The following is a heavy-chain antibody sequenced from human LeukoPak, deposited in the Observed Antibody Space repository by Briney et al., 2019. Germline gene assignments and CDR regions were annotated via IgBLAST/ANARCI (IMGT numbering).Heavy chain of an antibody. CDR3: ARDPRGYSSGYVADY. V-gene: IGHV3-30-3*01. CDR2: ISYDGSNK. D-gene: IGHD6-19*01. Sequence: GGSLRLSCAASGFTFSSYAMHWVRQAPGKGLEWVAVISYDGSNKYHADSVKGRFTISRDNSKNTLYLQMNSLRAEETAVYYCARDPRGYSSGYVADYWGQGTLVTVSS. J-gene: IGHJ4*02. CDR1: GFTFSSYA.